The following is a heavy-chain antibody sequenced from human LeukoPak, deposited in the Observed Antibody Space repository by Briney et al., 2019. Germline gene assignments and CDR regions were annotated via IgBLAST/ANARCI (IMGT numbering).Heavy chain of an antibody. CDR2: IYGGGRT. Sequence: EGSLKLSCAASGFTVSSNYMNWVRQAPGKGLEWVSVIYGGGRTLYADFSGRRFTISRDNAKHSLYLQMNSLRAEDTAVYYCARDLAVMAYFDFWGQGTLVPVSS. CDR3: ARDLAVMAYFDF. V-gene: IGHV3-66*01. CDR1: GFTVSSNY. D-gene: IGHD3-16*01. J-gene: IGHJ4*02.